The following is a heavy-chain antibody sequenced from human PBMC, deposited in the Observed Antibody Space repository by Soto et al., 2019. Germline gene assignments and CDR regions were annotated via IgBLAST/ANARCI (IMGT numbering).Heavy chain of an antibody. CDR2: INHSGST. Sequence: SETLSLTCAVYGGSCSGYYWSWIRQPPGKGLEWIGEINHSGSTNYNPSLKSRVTISVDTSKNQFSLKLSSVTAADTAVYYCARGFAYYYYGMDVWGQGTTVTVSS. CDR1: GGSCSGYY. J-gene: IGHJ6*02. CDR3: ARGFAYYYYGMDV. V-gene: IGHV4-34*01.